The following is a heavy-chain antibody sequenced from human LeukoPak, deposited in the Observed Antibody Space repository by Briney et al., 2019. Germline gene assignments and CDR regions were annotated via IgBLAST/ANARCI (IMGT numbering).Heavy chain of an antibody. CDR1: GFTFSNYW. D-gene: IGHD1-26*01. CDR3: ASGSGSIGY. V-gene: IGHV3-48*04. CDR2: ISTSGSSQ. Sequence: GGSLRLPCAASGFTFSNYWMYWVRQAPGKGLEWFSYISTSGSSQQYADSVKGRFTISRDNAKNTLYLQMNSLRAEDTAVYYCASGSGSIGYWGQGTLVTVSS. J-gene: IGHJ4*02.